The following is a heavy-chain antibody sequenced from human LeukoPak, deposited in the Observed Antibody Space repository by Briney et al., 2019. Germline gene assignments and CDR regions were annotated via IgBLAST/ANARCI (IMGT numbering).Heavy chain of an antibody. CDR3: AREAAAGTFYYYYYMDV. J-gene: IGHJ6*03. V-gene: IGHV3-23*01. CDR2: FSGTGGGT. D-gene: IGHD6-13*01. CDR1: GFTVSSYG. Sequence: GGSLRLSCAASGFTVSSYGMTWVRQAPGKGLEWVSSFSGTGGGTYYADSVKGRFTISRDNSKNTLCLQMNSLRAEDTAVYYCAREAAAGTFYYYYYMDVWGKGTTVTVSS.